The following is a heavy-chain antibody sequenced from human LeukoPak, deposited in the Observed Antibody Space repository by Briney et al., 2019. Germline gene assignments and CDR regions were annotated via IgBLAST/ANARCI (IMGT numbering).Heavy chain of an antibody. D-gene: IGHD5-18*01. CDR2: IRYDGGNK. Sequence: GGSLRLSCAASGFTFSSYGMHWVRQAPGKGLEWVAFIRYDGGNKYYADSVKGRFTISRDNSKNTLYLQMNSLRAEDTAVYYCAKGSRDTAMVWDYWGQGTLVTVSS. CDR1: GFTFSSYG. V-gene: IGHV3-30*02. J-gene: IGHJ4*02. CDR3: AKGSRDTAMVWDY.